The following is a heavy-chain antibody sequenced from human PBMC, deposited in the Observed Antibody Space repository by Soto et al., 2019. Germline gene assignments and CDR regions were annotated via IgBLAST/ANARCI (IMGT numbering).Heavy chain of an antibody. CDR3: ARDVREMATVAFDY. CDR1: GYIFTRFY. CDR2: IDPSDGTT. V-gene: IGHV1-46*03. J-gene: IGHJ4*02. Sequence: ASVKVSCKGSGYIFTRFYMHWVRQAPGQGLEWMGTIDPSDGTTSHAQKFKGRVTMTRDTSTSTVYMEFYSLRSEDTALYYCARDVREMATVAFDYWGQGTLVTVS. D-gene: IGHD4-4*01.